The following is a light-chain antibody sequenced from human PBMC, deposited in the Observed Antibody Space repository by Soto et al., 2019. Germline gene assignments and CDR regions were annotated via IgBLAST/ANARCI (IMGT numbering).Light chain of an antibody. CDR3: SSYAGSRNFVV. Sequence: QSALTKPPSASGSPGQSVTISCTGTSGDVGGYNYVSWYQQHPGKAPKLMIYEVSKRPSGVPDRFSGYKSGNTASLTVSGLQAEDEADYYCSSYAGSRNFVVFGGGTKLTVL. V-gene: IGLV2-8*01. J-gene: IGLJ2*01. CDR1: SGDVGGYNY. CDR2: EVS.